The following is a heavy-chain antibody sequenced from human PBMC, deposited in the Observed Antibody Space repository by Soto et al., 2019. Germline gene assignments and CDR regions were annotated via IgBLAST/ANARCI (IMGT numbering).Heavy chain of an antibody. CDR1: GFTFSSYA. D-gene: IGHD3-9*01. J-gene: IGHJ4*02. V-gene: IGHV3-23*01. Sequence: GGSLRLSCAASGFTFSSYAMSWVRQAPGKGLEWVSAISGSGGSTYYADSVKGRFTISRDNSKNTLYLQMNSLRAEDTAVYYCAKDDGRYFDWSNYYKGDLFDYWGQGTLVTVSS. CDR2: ISGSGGST. CDR3: AKDDGRYFDWSNYYKGDLFDY.